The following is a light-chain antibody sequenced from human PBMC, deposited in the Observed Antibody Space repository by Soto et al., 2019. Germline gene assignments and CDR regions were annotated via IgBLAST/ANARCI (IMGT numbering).Light chain of an antibody. Sequence: DIQMTQSPSSLSASVGDRVTITCRASQGISNYLAWYQQKPGKVPELLIYAATTLHSGVPYRFSGSGSGTDFSLTISSLQPEDVATYYCHKYNHAPTFGGGTMVEIK. CDR1: QGISNY. J-gene: IGKJ4*01. CDR2: AAT. CDR3: HKYNHAPT. V-gene: IGKV1-27*01.